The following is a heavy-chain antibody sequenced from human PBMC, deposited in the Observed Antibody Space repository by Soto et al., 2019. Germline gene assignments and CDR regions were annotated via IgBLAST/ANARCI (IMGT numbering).Heavy chain of an antibody. CDR3: ARDRDGGYSSSSGPFDY. Sequence: SVKVSCKASGGTFSSYAISWVRQAPGQGLEWMGGTIPIFGTANYAQKFQGRVTITADESTSTAYMELSSLRSEDTAVYYCARDRDGGYSSSSGPFDYWGQGTLVTVSS. D-gene: IGHD6-6*01. J-gene: IGHJ4*02. V-gene: IGHV1-69*13. CDR1: GGTFSSYA. CDR2: TIPIFGTA.